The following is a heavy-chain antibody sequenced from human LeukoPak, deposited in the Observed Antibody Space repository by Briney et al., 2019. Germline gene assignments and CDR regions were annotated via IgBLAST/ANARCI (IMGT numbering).Heavy chain of an antibody. V-gene: IGHV3-48*04. D-gene: IGHD3-16*01. J-gene: IGHJ6*03. CDR1: GFTFSSYG. Sequence: GGSLRLSCAGSGFTFSSYGMSWVRQAPGKGLEWVSTIKGIGPTTYYADSLKGRFTISRDNAKNSLFLQMSSLRADDTAIYYCARAGELRYMDVWGKGTAVTVSS. CDR2: IKGIGPTT. CDR3: ARAGELRYMDV.